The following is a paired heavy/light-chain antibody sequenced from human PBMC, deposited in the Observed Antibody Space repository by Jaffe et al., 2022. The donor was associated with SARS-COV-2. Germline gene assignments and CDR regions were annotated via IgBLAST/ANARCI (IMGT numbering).Heavy chain of an antibody. V-gene: IGHV3-30-3*01. J-gene: IGHJ6*02. CDR2: ISYDGSNK. D-gene: IGHD3-22*01. CDR1: GFTFSSYA. CDR3: ARVWRDYYDSSALRTYYYYYGMDV. Sequence: QVQLVESGGGVVQPGRSLRLSCAASGFTFSSYAMHWVRQAPGKGLEWVAVISYDGSNKYYADSVKGRFTISRDNSKNTLYLQMNSLRAEDTAVYYCARVWRDYYDSSALRTYYYYYGMDVWGQGTTVTVSS.
Light chain of an antibody. Sequence: QSVLTQPPSASGTPGQRVTISCSGSSSNIGSNTVNWYQQLPGTAPKLLIYSNNQRPSGVPDRFSGSKSGTSASLAISGLQSEDEADYYCAAWDDSLNAVVFGGGTKLTVL. CDR1: SSNIGSNT. V-gene: IGLV1-44*01. CDR2: SNN. J-gene: IGLJ2*01. CDR3: AAWDDSLNAVV.